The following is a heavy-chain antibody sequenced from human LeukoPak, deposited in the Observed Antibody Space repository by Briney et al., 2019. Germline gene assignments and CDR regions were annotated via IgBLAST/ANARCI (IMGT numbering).Heavy chain of an antibody. CDR3: AREGDSSSNWFDP. Sequence: GASVKVSCKASGYTFTGYYMHWVRQAPGQGLEWMGWINPNSGGTNYAQKFQGRVTMTRDTSISTAYMELSRLRPDDTAVYYCAREGDSSSNWFDPWGQGTLVTVSS. J-gene: IGHJ5*02. CDR1: GYTFTGYY. D-gene: IGHD6-6*01. V-gene: IGHV1-2*02. CDR2: INPNSGGT.